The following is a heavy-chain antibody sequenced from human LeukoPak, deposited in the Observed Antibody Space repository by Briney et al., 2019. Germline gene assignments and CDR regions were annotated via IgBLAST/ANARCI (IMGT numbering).Heavy chain of an antibody. V-gene: IGHV3-21*01. CDR3: ARDGSGYDDAFDI. CDR1: GFTLSSYT. Sequence: GGSLRLSCAASGFTLSSYTMNWVRQAPGKGLEWVSSISSSSLYIYYADSVKGRFTIPRDNAKNSLFLQMSSLRAEDTAVYYCARDGSGYDDAFDIWGQGTMVTVSS. J-gene: IGHJ3*02. CDR2: ISSSSLYI. D-gene: IGHD3-10*01.